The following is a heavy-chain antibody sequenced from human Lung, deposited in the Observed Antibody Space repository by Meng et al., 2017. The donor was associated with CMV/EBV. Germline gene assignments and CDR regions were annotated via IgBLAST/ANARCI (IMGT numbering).Heavy chain of an antibody. D-gene: IGHD3-22*01. CDR1: GDSISSSNW. Sequence: LTGAVSGDSISSSNWWSWVRQPPGKGLEWIGQIDHAERAAYNPSLKSRGTISVDKSKNELSLKLTSVTAADTAVYYCVRNGFYSLDLWGQGTLVTVSS. J-gene: IGHJ4*02. CDR2: IDHAERA. CDR3: VRNGFYSLDL. V-gene: IGHV4-4*02.